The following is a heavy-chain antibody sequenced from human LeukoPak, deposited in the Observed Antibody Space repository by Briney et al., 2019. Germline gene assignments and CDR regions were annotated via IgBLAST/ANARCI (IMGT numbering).Heavy chain of an antibody. CDR1: GFTFSSYA. J-gene: IGHJ3*02. V-gene: IGHV3-23*01. D-gene: IGHD3-22*01. CDR3: AASYYYDSSGLHAFDI. Sequence: GGSLRLSCAASGFTFSSYAMSWVRQAPGKGLEWVSAISGSGGSTYYADSVKGRYTISRDNSKNTLYLKMNSLRAEDTAVYYCAASYYYDSSGLHAFDIWGQGTMVTVSS. CDR2: ISGSGGST.